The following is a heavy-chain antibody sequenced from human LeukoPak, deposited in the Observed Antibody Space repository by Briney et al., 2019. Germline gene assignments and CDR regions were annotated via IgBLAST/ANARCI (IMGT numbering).Heavy chain of an antibody. Sequence: ASVKVSCKASGYTFPSYGFSWVRQAPGQGLEWMGWINTYNGNTNYAQKLQGRVTMTTDTSTSTAYMELRSLRSDDTAVYYCARVTGEPWDAFDIWGQGTMVTVSS. V-gene: IGHV1-18*01. CDR3: ARVTGEPWDAFDI. D-gene: IGHD3-16*01. CDR1: GYTFPSYG. CDR2: INTYNGNT. J-gene: IGHJ3*02.